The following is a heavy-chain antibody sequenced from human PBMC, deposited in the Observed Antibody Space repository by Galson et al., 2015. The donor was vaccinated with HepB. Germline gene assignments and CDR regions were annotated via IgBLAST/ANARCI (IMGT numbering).Heavy chain of an antibody. V-gene: IGHV7-4-1*02. J-gene: IGHJ3*02. CDR2: INTQTGKP. CDR1: GYSSTTYP. CDR3: AKDWGDSFDI. D-gene: IGHD3-16*01. Sequence: SVKVSCKASGYSSTTYPMNWVRQAPGQGLEWMGWINTQTGKPTYAQGFTGRFVFSLDKYVSTAYLQISSLKAEDTAVYYCAKDWGDSFDIWGQGTVVTVSS.